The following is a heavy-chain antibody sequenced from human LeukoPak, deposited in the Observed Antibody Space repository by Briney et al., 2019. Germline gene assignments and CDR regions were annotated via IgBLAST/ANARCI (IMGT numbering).Heavy chain of an antibody. J-gene: IGHJ5*02. CDR1: GYTFTSYD. CDR3: ARGPSHYDILTGYHYDP. V-gene: IGHV1-8*01. D-gene: IGHD3-9*01. CDR2: MNPNSGNT. Sequence: ASVKVSCKASGYTFTSYDINWVRQATGQGLGWMGWMNPNSGNTGYAQKFQGRVTMTRNTSISTAYMELSSLRSEDTAVYYCARGPSHYDILTGYHYDPWGQGTLVTVSS.